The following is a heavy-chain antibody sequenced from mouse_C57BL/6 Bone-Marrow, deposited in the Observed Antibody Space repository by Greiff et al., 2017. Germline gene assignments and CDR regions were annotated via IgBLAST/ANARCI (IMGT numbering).Heavy chain of an antibody. CDR2: LNPNYGTT. J-gene: IGHJ4*01. CDR3: ARVYIYDYAMDY. Sequence: VQLQQSGPELVKPGASVKISCKASGYSFTDYNMHWVKQSNGKSLEWIGVLNPNYGTTSYNQKFKGKATLTVDKSSSTAYIKLNSLTSEDSAVYYCARVYIYDYAMDYWGQGPAATVSS. V-gene: IGHV1-39*01. CDR1: GYSFTDYN. D-gene: IGHD2-12*01.